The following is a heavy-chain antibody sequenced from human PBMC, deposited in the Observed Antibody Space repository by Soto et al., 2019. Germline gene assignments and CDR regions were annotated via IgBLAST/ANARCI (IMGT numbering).Heavy chain of an antibody. CDR3: AKVVRGHCTKGVCTNGYFHYGMDV. CDR2: ISYDGSNK. D-gene: IGHD2-8*01. J-gene: IGHJ6*02. Sequence: QVQLVESGGGVVQSGRSLRLSCAASGFTFSNYAMHWVRQAPGKGLEWVAVISYDGSNKYYADSVKGRFTISRDNSKKPLYLQTNSLRAEDTAVYYCAKVVRGHCTKGVCTNGYFHYGMDVWGQGTTVTVSS. V-gene: IGHV3-30*18. CDR1: GFTFSNYA.